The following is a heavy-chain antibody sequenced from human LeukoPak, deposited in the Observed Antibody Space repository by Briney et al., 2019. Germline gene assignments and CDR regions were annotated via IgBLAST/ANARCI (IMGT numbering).Heavy chain of an antibody. CDR2: TYSDGST. V-gene: IGHV4-59*01. CDR3: ARDVVAVPASDNWFDP. J-gene: IGHJ5*02. CDR1: GGSLSGFY. Sequence: PSETLSLTCTVSGGSLSGFYWSWIRQSPRLGLEWIGLTYSDGSTMYNPSLTSRVTISVDTSKNQISLRLTSVTAADTAIYYCARDVVAVPASDNWFDPWGQGTLVSVSS. D-gene: IGHD6-19*01.